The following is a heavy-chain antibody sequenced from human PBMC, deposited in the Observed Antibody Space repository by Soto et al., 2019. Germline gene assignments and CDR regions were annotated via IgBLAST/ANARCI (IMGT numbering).Heavy chain of an antibody. CDR1: GFTFGNYA. Sequence: PGGSLRLSCAASGFTFGNYAMSRVRQAPGKGLEWVSAISGSGGSTYYADSVKGRFTISRDNSKNTLYLQMNSLRAEDTVVYYCAKDESYDFWRGFDPWGQGTLVTVSS. V-gene: IGHV3-23*01. CDR2: ISGSGGST. D-gene: IGHD3-3*01. J-gene: IGHJ5*02. CDR3: AKDESYDFWRGFDP.